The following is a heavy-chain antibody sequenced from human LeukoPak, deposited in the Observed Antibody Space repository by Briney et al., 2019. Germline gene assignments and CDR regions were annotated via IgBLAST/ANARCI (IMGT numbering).Heavy chain of an antibody. CDR1: GFTFSSYA. Sequence: GGSLRLSCAASGFTFSSYAMSWVRQAPGKGLEWVSAISGSGGSTYYADSVKGRFTISRDNSKNTLYLQMNSLRAENTAVYYCAKDLAPVYGDYGYFYYGMDVWGQGTTVTVSS. CDR2: ISGSGGST. CDR3: AKDLAPVYGDYGYFYYGMDV. D-gene: IGHD4-17*01. V-gene: IGHV3-23*01. J-gene: IGHJ6*02.